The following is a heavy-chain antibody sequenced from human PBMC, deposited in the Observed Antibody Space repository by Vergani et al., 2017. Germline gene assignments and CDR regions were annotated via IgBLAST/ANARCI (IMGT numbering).Heavy chain of an antibody. Sequence: QVQLVESGGGVVQPGRSLRLSCAASGFTFSSYGMHWVRQAPGKGLEWVAVISYDGSNKYYADSVKGRFTISRDNSKNTLYLQMNSLRAEDTAVYCCAKAPRITFGGVISYYFDYWGQGTLVTVSS. CDR2: ISYDGSNK. V-gene: IGHV3-30*18. CDR1: GFTFSSYG. J-gene: IGHJ4*02. D-gene: IGHD3-16*02. CDR3: AKAPRITFGGVISYYFDY.